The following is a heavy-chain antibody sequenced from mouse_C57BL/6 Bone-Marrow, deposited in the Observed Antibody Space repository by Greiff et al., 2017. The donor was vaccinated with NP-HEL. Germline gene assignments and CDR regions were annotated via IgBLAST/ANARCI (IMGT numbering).Heavy chain of an antibody. CDR3: ATLYYGSSLAWFAY. CDR2: INPSSGYT. V-gene: IGHV1-7*01. J-gene: IGHJ3*01. Sequence: VQLQQSGAELAKPGASVKLSCKASGYTFTSYWMHWVNQRPGQGLEWIGYINPSSGYTKYNQKFKDKATLTADKSSSTAYMQLSSLTYEDSAVYYCATLYYGSSLAWFAYWGKGTLVTVSA. D-gene: IGHD1-1*01. CDR1: GYTFTSYW.